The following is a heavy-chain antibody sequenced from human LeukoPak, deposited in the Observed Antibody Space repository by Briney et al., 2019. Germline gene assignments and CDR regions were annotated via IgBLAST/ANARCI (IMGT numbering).Heavy chain of an antibody. Sequence: PGGSLRLSCAASGFTFSSYAMHWVRQAPGKGLEWVSGISWNSGSKGYADSVKGRFTISRDNAKNSLYLQMNSLRAEDTALYYCAKAPSYSSGYDYWGQGTLVTVSS. V-gene: IGHV3-9*01. J-gene: IGHJ4*02. CDR2: ISWNSGSK. CDR3: AKAPSYSSGYDY. D-gene: IGHD6-19*01. CDR1: GFTFSSYA.